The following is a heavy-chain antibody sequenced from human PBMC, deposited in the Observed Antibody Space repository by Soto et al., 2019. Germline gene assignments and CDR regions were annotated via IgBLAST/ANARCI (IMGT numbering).Heavy chain of an antibody. J-gene: IGHJ4*02. CDR1: GFTFSSYG. V-gene: IGHV3-33*01. D-gene: IGHD3-22*01. Sequence: GGSLRLSCAASGFTFSSYGMHWVRQAPGKGLEWVAVIWYDGSNKYYADSVKGRFTISRDNSKNTLYLQMNSLRAEDTAVYYCARDGSQYYYDSSGYSYFDYWGQGTLVTVSS. CDR2: IWYDGSNK. CDR3: ARDGSQYYYDSSGYSYFDY.